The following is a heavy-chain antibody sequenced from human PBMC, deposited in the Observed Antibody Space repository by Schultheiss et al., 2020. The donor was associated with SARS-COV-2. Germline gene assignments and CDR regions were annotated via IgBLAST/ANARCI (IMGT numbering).Heavy chain of an antibody. V-gene: IGHV4-59*08. CDR3: ASTLGPYCSSTSCYDRGDV. J-gene: IGHJ6*04. Sequence: SETLSLTCTVSGGSISSYYWSWIRQPPGKGLEWIAYIYYSGSTNYNPSLKSRFTISVDTSKNQFSLKLSSVTAADTAVYYCASTLGPYCSSTSCYDRGDVWGKGTTVTVSS. CDR2: IYYSGST. CDR1: GGSISSYY. D-gene: IGHD2-2*01.